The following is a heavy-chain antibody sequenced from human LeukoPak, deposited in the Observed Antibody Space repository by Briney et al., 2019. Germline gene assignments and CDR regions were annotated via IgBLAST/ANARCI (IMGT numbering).Heavy chain of an antibody. CDR2: IKQDGSEK. Sequence: GGSLRLSCAASGFTFSSYWMSWVRQAPGKGLEWVANIKQDGSEKYYVDSVKGRFTISRDNAKNSLYLQMSSLRSEDTAVYYCAAGCYSSSCPGTDYWGQGTLVTVSS. V-gene: IGHV3-7*03. D-gene: IGHD6-13*01. J-gene: IGHJ4*02. CDR1: GFTFSSYW. CDR3: AAGCYSSSCPGTDY.